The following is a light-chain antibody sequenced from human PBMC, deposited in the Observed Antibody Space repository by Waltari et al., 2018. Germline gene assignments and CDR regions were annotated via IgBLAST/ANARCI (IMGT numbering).Light chain of an antibody. Sequence: DIVMTPSPATLSLSPGERATLSCRASQSVRSTFAWFQQKPGQPPRLLIYGTSTRATGIPARFSGSGSGTEFSLTISSLQPEDFSTYYCQQYDHWPWTFGQGTRVEAK. J-gene: IGKJ1*01. CDR3: QQYDHWPWT. CDR2: GTS. CDR1: QSVRST. V-gene: IGKV3D-15*01.